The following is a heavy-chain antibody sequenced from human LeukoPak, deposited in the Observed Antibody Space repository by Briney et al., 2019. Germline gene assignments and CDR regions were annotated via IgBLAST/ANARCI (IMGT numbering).Heavy chain of an antibody. D-gene: IGHD2-15*01. CDR3: ARGEVVVDTDAFDI. J-gene: IGHJ3*02. V-gene: IGHV4-34*01. Sequence: PSETLSLTCTVSGGSISSYYWSWIRQPPGKGLEWIGEINHSGSTKYNPSLKSRVTISVDTSKNQFSLKLSSVTAADTAVYYCARGEVVVDTDAFDIWGQGTMVTVSS. CDR1: GGSISSYY. CDR2: INHSGST.